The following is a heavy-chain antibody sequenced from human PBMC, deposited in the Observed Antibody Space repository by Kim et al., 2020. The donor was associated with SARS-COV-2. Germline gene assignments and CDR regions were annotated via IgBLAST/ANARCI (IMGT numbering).Heavy chain of an antibody. CDR2: IYYSGST. V-gene: IGHV4-39*01. D-gene: IGHD2-8*01. J-gene: IGHJ4*02. CDR1: GGSISSSSYY. CDR3: ARSATSKPSYCTNGVCSHFDY. Sequence: SETLSLTCTVSGGSISSSSYYWGWIRQPPGKGLEWIGSIYYSGSTYYNPSLKSRVTISVDTSKNQFSLKLSSVTAADTAVYYCARSATSKPSYCTNGVCSHFDYWGQGTLVTVSS.